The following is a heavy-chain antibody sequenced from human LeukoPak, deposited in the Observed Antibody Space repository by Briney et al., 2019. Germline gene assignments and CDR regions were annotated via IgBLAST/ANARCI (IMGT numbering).Heavy chain of an antibody. D-gene: IGHD3-3*01. CDR3: AKDHGDSILKPYYFDY. Sequence: GRSLRLSCAASGFTFSSYGMHWVRQPPGKGLEWVAVISYDGSNKYYADSVKGRFTISRDNSKNTLYLQMNSLRAEDTAVYYCAKDHGDSILKPYYFDYWGQGTLVTVSS. CDR1: GFTFSSYG. J-gene: IGHJ4*02. V-gene: IGHV3-30*18. CDR2: ISYDGSNK.